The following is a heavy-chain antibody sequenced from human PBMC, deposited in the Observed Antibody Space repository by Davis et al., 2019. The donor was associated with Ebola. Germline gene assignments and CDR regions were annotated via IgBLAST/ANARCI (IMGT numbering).Heavy chain of an antibody. CDR1: GFTFSSYA. Sequence: GGSLRLSCAASGFTFSSYAMSWVRQAPGKGLEWVSYISSGSTYIYYADSVKGRYTISRDNTKNSLYLQMNNLRADDTAVYYCTRDNLYYYDTSGYHDVFDVWGQGTMVTVSS. V-gene: IGHV3-21*01. J-gene: IGHJ3*01. CDR2: ISSGSTYI. D-gene: IGHD3-22*01. CDR3: TRDNLYYYDTSGYHDVFDV.